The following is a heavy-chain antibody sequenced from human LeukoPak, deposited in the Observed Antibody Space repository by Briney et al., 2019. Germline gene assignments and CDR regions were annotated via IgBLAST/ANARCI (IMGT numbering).Heavy chain of an antibody. J-gene: IGHJ4*02. CDR3: ARADVVRGVTLYYFDY. D-gene: IGHD3-10*01. CDR1: GYTFTSYG. Sequence: GASVKVSCKASGYTFTSYGISWVRQAPGQGLEWMGWISAYNGNTNYAQKLQGRVTMTTDTSTSTAYMELRSLRSDDTATYYCARADVVRGVTLYYFDYWGQGTLVTVSS. V-gene: IGHV1-18*01. CDR2: ISAYNGNT.